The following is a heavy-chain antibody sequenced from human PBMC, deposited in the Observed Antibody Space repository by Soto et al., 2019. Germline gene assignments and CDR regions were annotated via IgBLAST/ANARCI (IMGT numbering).Heavy chain of an antibody. J-gene: IGHJ1*01. CDR2: ISPLKGRT. CDR1: GYTFTSYG. Sequence: QVQLVQSGPALKRPGSSLKVSCKASGYTFTSYGISWVRQAPGQGLEWMAWISPLKGRTQYSQKAQGRVTLSTDTSSNTAYMEMTPLRVDDTAVYYCAMDYGDRPEYFKHWGQGTLVTVS. CDR3: AMDYGDRPEYFKH. D-gene: IGHD4-17*01. V-gene: IGHV1-18*04.